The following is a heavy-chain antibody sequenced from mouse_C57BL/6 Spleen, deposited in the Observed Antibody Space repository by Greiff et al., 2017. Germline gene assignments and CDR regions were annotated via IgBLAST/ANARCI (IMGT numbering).Heavy chain of an antibody. V-gene: IGHV5-4*01. D-gene: IGHD1-1*01. J-gene: IGHJ3*01. Sequence: EVQGVESGGGLVKPGGSLKLSCAASGFTFSSYAMSWVRQTPEKRLEWVATISDGGSYTYYPDNVKGRFTISRDNAKNNLYLQMSHLKSEDTAMYYCARSFITTVDPFAYWGQGTLVTVSA. CDR2: ISDGGSYT. CDR3: ARSFITTVDPFAY. CDR1: GFTFSSYA.